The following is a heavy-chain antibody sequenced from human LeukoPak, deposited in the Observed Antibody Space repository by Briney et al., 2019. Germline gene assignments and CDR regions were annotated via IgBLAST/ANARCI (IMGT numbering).Heavy chain of an antibody. CDR3: ARAPTYCTNGVCRRYFDL. J-gene: IGHJ2*01. D-gene: IGHD2-8*01. V-gene: IGHV3-7*01. Sequence: GGSLRLSCAASGFTFSSYWMSWVRQAPGKGLEWVANIKQDGGDNYYVDSVKGRFTISRDNAKNSLYLQMNSLRAEDTAVYYCARAPTYCTNGVCRRYFDLWGRGTLVTVSS. CDR2: IKQDGGDN. CDR1: GFTFSSYW.